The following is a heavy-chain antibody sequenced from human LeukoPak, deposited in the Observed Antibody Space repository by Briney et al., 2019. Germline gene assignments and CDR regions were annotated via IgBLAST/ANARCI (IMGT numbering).Heavy chain of an antibody. J-gene: IGHJ5*02. CDR3: ARGVVVAATPGWFDP. V-gene: IGHV4-59*01. CDR2: IYYSGST. CDR1: GVSISSYY. Sequence: SETLSLTCTVSGVSISSYYWSWIRQPPGKGLEWFGYIYYSGSTNYNPSLKSRVTISVDTSKNQFSLKLSSVTAADTAVYYCARGVVVAATPGWFDPWGQGSLVTVSS. D-gene: IGHD2-15*01.